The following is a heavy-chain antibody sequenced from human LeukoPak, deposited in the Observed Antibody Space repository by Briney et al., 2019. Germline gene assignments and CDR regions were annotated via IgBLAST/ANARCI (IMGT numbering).Heavy chain of an antibody. J-gene: IGHJ5*02. CDR3: ARTDRGIVVVPAAINWFDP. CDR2: ISSSSSYI. V-gene: IGHV3-21*01. CDR1: GFTFSSYS. D-gene: IGHD2-2*01. Sequence: GGSLRLSCAASGFTFSSYSMNWVRQAPGKGLEWVSSISSSSSYIHYADSVKGRFTISRDNAKNSLYLQMNSLRAEDTAVYYCARTDRGIVVVPAAINWFDPWGQGTLVTVSS.